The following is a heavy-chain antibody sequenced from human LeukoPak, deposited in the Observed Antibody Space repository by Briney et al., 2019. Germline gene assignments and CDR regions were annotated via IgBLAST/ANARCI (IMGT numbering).Heavy chain of an antibody. Sequence: AGGSLRLSCAASGFTFSRYSMNWVRQAPGKGLEWVASISSTSTFIYSADSVKGRFTISRDTAKNSLFLQMNSLRAEDTAIYYCARDNFDSSDYPQTYYYYYMDVWGKGTTVTVSS. V-gene: IGHV3-21*01. CDR3: ARDNFDSSDYPQTYYYYYMDV. CDR2: ISSTSTFI. CDR1: GFTFSRYS. J-gene: IGHJ6*03. D-gene: IGHD3-22*01.